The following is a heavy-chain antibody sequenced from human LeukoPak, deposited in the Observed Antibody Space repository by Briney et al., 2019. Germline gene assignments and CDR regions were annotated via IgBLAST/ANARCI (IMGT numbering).Heavy chain of an antibody. CDR1: GFTFSSHA. V-gene: IGHV3-23*01. CDR3: AKDDGYSSSWYDY. D-gene: IGHD6-13*01. Sequence: GGSLRLSCAASGFTFSSHAMSWVRQAPGKGLEWVSAISGSGGSTYYADSVKGRFTISRDNFKNTLYLQMNSLRAEDTAVYYCAKDDGYSSSWYDYWGQGTLVTVSS. CDR2: ISGSGGST. J-gene: IGHJ4*02.